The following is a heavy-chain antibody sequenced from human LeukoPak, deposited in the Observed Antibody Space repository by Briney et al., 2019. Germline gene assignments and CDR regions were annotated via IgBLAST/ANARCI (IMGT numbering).Heavy chain of an antibody. Sequence: GGSLRLSCAASGFTFSDYAMHWARQAPGKGLGWVALISYDGREEFYANPVKGRFTISRDNPKKTVHLQMNNLRAGDTAVYYCVKISGTKGGDYDYWGKGTLVTVSS. CDR3: VKISGTKGGDYDY. J-gene: IGHJ4*02. CDR2: ISYDGREE. V-gene: IGHV3-30*18. D-gene: IGHD1-26*01. CDR1: GFTFSDYA.